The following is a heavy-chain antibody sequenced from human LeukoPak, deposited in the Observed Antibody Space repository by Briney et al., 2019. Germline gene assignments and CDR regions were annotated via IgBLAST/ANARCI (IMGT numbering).Heavy chain of an antibody. V-gene: IGHV1-69*06. CDR2: IIPIFGTA. Sequence: EASVKVSCKASGYTFTGYYMHWVRQAPGQGLEWMGGIIPIFGTANYAQKFQARVTITADKSTSTAYMELSSLRSEDTAVYYCARGQLLRIGNWFDPWGQGTLVTVSS. CDR3: ARGQLLRIGNWFDP. D-gene: IGHD2-2*01. CDR1: GYTFTGYY. J-gene: IGHJ5*02.